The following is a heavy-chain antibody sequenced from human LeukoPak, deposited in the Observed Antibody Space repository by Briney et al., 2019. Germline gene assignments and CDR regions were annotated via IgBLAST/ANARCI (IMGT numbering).Heavy chain of an antibody. Sequence: SETLSRTCTVSGGSISSYYWSWIRQPAGKGLEWIGRIYTSGSTNYNPSLKSRVTMSVDTSKNQFSLKLSSVTAADTAVYYCARDRDYGDEYYFDYWGQGTLVTVSS. V-gene: IGHV4-4*07. CDR3: ARDRDYGDEYYFDY. CDR2: IYTSGST. CDR1: GGSISSYY. D-gene: IGHD4-17*01. J-gene: IGHJ4*02.